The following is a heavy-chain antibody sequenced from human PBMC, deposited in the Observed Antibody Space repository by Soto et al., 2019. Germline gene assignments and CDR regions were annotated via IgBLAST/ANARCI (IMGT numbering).Heavy chain of an antibody. Sequence: AASKVPCKSSGYTLTSYAMHWVRQATGQRLEWMGWIIVGNGNTKYSQKFQERVTITRDMSTSTAYMEMSSLRSEDTAVYYCAADPPYCSSTSCPGYYYYYYGMDVWGQGTTVTVSS. CDR2: IIVGNGNT. D-gene: IGHD2-2*01. V-gene: IGHV1-3*01. CDR3: AADPPYCSSTSCPGYYYYYYGMDV. J-gene: IGHJ6*02. CDR1: GYTLTSYA.